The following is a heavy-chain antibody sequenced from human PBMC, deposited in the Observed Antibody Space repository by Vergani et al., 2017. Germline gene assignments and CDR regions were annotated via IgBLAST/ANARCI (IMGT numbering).Heavy chain of an antibody. CDR2: INPNSGGT. D-gene: IGHD3-10*01. CDR3: ARVRPYYYGSGTLRYFDY. J-gene: IGHJ4*02. CDR1: GYTFTGYY. Sequence: QVQLVQSGAEVKTPGASVKVSCKASGYTFTGYYMHWVRQAPGQGLEWMGWINPNSGGTNYAQKFQGRVTMTGDTSISTAYMELSRLRSDDTAVYYCARVRPYYYGSGTLRYFDYWGQGTLVTVSS. V-gene: IGHV1-2*02.